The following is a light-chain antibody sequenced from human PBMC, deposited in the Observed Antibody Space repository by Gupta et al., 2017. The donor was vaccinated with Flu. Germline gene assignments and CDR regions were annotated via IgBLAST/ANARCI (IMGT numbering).Light chain of an antibody. J-gene: IGLJ2*01. CDR1: RFATGNDD. CDR2: ENN. CDR3: GTWDSSRSGV. V-gene: IGLV1-51*02. Sequence: QRLTISCAGTRFATGNDDVCWYQQDPETAPNLLLYENNKRPAGIADRFSGSKSGTAATLAITGLQTADEADYYCGTWDSSRSGVFGGGTKLTVL.